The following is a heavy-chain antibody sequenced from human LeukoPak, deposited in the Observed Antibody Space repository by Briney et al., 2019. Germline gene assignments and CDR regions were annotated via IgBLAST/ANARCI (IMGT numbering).Heavy chain of an antibody. CDR1: GYTFTSYY. D-gene: IGHD3-10*01. CDR3: ARGNFYDNKGYSPELRY. Sequence: ASVKVSCKTSGYTFTSYYIHWLRQAPGQRFEWMGWSDPKSGATKYEHFQGRVTMTRDTSISTAYMGLSRLTSDDTAVYYCARGNFYDNKGYSPELRYWGQGTLVTVSS. CDR2: SDPKSGAT. V-gene: IGHV1-2*02. J-gene: IGHJ4*02.